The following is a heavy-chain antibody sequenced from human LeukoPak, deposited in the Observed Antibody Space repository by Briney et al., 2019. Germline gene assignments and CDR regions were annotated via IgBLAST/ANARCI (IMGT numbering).Heavy chain of an antibody. CDR1: GFTFSSYA. J-gene: IGHJ5*02. CDR2: ISYDGSNK. Sequence: GGSLRLSCAASGFTFSSYAMHWVRQAPGKGLEWVAVISYDGSNKYYADSVKGRFTISRDNSKNTLYLQMNSLRAEDTAVYYCARPRIAAAGTDNWFDPWSQGTLVTVSS. V-gene: IGHV3-30-3*01. CDR3: ARPRIAAAGTDNWFDP. D-gene: IGHD6-13*01.